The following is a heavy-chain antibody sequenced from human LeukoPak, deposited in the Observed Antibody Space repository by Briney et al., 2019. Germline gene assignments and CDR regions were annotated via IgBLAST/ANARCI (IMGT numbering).Heavy chain of an antibody. D-gene: IGHD3-22*01. CDR3: ARAKGTMIFLV. Sequence: GGSLRLSCAASGFTFSDYYMSWIRQAPGKGLEWVSYISSSGSTIYYADSVKGRFTISRDNAKNSLYLQMKRLRAEDTAVYYCARAKGTMIFLVWGQGTLVTVSS. J-gene: IGHJ4*02. CDR2: ISSSGSTI. CDR1: GFTFSDYY. V-gene: IGHV3-11*04.